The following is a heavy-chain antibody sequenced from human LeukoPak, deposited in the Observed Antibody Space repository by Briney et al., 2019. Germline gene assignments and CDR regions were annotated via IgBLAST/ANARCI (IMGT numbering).Heavy chain of an antibody. D-gene: IGHD1-1*01. CDR2: INPDSGGT. V-gene: IGHV1-2*02. CDR1: GYSFSDYY. Sequence: GASVKVSCTASGYSFSDYYMHWVRQAPGQGLEWMGWINPDSGGTHYAQKFQGRVTLTSDTSLSTAYMELSRLRSDDTAVYYCAKDISTHMEPPAWFDSWGQGTLVTVSS. J-gene: IGHJ5*01. CDR3: AKDISTHMEPPAWFDS.